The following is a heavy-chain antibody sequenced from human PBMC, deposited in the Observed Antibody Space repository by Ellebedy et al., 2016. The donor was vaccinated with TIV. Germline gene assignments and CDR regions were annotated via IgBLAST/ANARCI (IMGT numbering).Heavy chain of an antibody. CDR2: IQYDGSDK. CDR3: AKLIKHTDRGAVDI. D-gene: IGHD2-21*01. Sequence: PGGSLRLSCAASGFSFRYYGMYWVRQAPGKGLEWAAFIQYDGSDKHYSDSVKGRFTVSRDSSTNTLYLQMNSLRPEDTAVYYCAKLIKHTDRGAVDIWGQGTMVTVSS. J-gene: IGHJ3*02. V-gene: IGHV3-30*02. CDR1: GFSFRYYG.